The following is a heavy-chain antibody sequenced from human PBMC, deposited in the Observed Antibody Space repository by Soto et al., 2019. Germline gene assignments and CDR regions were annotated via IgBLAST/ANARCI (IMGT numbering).Heavy chain of an antibody. V-gene: IGHV4-31*03. CDR1: GGSISSGGYF. J-gene: IGHJ6*02. CDR2: IYYSGST. Sequence: QVQLQESGPGLVKPSQTLSLTCTVSGGSISSGGYFWSWIRQHPGKGLEWIRFIYYSGSTYYNPSLNSRVTISVDTSKNKFSLKLSSVTAADTAVYYCAREGAAPYYYYGMDVWGQGTTVTVSS. CDR3: AREGAAPYYYYGMDV. D-gene: IGHD6-6*01.